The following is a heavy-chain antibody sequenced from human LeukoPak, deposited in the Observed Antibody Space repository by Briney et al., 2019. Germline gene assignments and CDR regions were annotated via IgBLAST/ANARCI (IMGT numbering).Heavy chain of an antibody. CDR2: ISSSSSYI. Sequence: GGSLRLSCAASGFTFSSYSMNWVRQAPGKGLEWVSSISSSSSYIYYADSVKGRFTISRDNAKNSLHLQMNSLRAEDTAVYYCARVRGGTLGGLVDYWGQGTLVTVSS. CDR3: ARVRGGTLGGLVDY. D-gene: IGHD3-10*01. J-gene: IGHJ4*02. CDR1: GFTFSSYS. V-gene: IGHV3-21*01.